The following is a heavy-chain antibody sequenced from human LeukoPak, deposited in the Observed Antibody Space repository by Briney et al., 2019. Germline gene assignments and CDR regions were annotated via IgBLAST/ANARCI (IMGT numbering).Heavy chain of an antibody. D-gene: IGHD5-24*01. CDR3: TRKSSRDGYGRDY. J-gene: IGHJ4*02. CDR2: IRSKAYGGTT. V-gene: IGHV3-49*03. CDR1: GFTFGVYA. Sequence: GGSLRLSCTASGFTFGVYAMSWFRQAPGKGLEWVGFIRSKAYGGTTEYAASVKGRFTISRDDSKSIAYLQMNSLKTEDTAVYYCTRKSSRDGYGRDYWGQGTLVTVSS.